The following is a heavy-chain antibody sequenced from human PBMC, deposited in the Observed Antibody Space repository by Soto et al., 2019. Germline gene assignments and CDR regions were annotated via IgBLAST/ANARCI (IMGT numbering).Heavy chain of an antibody. Sequence: PGGSLRLSCAASGFTFSSYAMSWVRQAPGKGLEWVSAISGSGGSTYYADSVKGRFTISRDNSKNTLYLQMNSLRAEDTAVYYCAKDRGYCSSTSCYALDAFDIWGQETTVTVSS. CDR1: GFTFSSYA. CDR2: ISGSGGST. J-gene: IGHJ3*02. V-gene: IGHV3-23*01. D-gene: IGHD2-2*01. CDR3: AKDRGYCSSTSCYALDAFDI.